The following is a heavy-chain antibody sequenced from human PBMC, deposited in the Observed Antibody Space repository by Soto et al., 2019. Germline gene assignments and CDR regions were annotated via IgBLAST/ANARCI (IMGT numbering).Heavy chain of an antibody. Sequence: EVQLLESGGGLVQPGGSLRLSCAASGFTFSSYAMSWVRQAPGKGLEWVSAMSGSGGSTYYADSVKGRFTISRDNSKNTLYLQMNSLRAEDTAVYYCAKRGRGAVASDYWGQGTLVTVSS. CDR2: MSGSGGST. CDR3: AKRGRGAVASDY. J-gene: IGHJ4*02. D-gene: IGHD6-19*01. V-gene: IGHV3-23*01. CDR1: GFTFSSYA.